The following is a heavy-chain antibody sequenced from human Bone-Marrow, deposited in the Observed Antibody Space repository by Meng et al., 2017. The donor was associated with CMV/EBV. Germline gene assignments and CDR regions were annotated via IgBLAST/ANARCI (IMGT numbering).Heavy chain of an antibody. D-gene: IGHD1-1*01. CDR1: GFTFSNAW. J-gene: IGHJ6*02. Sequence: LSLTCAAFGFTFSNAWMSWVRQAPGKGLEWVSVIYSGGSTYYADSVKGRFTISRDNSKNTLYLQMNSLRAEDTAVYYCARDQERFGYYGMDVWGQGTTVTVPS. CDR2: IYSGGST. V-gene: IGHV3-66*02. CDR3: ARDQERFGYYGMDV.